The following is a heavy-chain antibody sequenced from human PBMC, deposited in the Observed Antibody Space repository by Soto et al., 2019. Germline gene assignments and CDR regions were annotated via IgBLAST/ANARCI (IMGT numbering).Heavy chain of an antibody. D-gene: IGHD2-2*01. CDR3: ARDTDIVLVPAAGSLYGMDA. Sequence: PGGSLRLSCAASGFTFSSYWMHWVRQAPGKGLVWVSRINSDGSSTSYADSVKGRFTISRDNAKNSLYLQINSLRAEDTAVYYCARDTDIVLVPAAGSLYGMDAWGQGTTVTVSS. V-gene: IGHV3-74*01. CDR1: GFTFSSYW. CDR2: INSDGSST. J-gene: IGHJ6*02.